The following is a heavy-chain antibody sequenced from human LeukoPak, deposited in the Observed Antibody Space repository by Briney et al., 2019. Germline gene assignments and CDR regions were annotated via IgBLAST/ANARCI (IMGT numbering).Heavy chain of an antibody. CDR1: RFTVSSID. V-gene: IGHV3-53*01. CDR3: ARDLSSGWYNAFDI. Sequence: GGSLRLSCAASRFTVSSIDMSWVRQAPGKGLEWISVIYGGGNTRYYADSVKGRFTISRDNAKNSLYLQMNSLRAEDTAVYYCARDLSSGWYNAFDIWGQGTMVTVSS. J-gene: IGHJ3*02. CDR2: IYGGGNT. D-gene: IGHD6-19*01.